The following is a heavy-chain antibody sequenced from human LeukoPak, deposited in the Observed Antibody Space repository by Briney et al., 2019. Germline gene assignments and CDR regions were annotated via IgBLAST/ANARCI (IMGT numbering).Heavy chain of an antibody. D-gene: IGHD3-10*01. J-gene: IGHJ4*02. CDR2: IYHSGST. CDR3: ARGRGSGSYYNGPRYDY. CDR1: GGSISSGGYS. V-gene: IGHV4-30-2*01. Sequence: SETLSLTCTVSGGSISSGGYSWSWLRQPPGKGLEWIGYIYHSGSTYYNPSLKSRVTISVDRSKNQFSLKLSSVTAADTAVYYCARGRGSGSYYNGPRYDYWGQGTLVIVSS.